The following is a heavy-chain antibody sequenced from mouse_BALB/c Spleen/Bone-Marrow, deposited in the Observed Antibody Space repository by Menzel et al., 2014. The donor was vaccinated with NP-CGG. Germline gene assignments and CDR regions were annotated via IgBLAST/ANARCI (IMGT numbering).Heavy chain of an antibody. Sequence: EVKLVESGGGLVQPKGSLTLSCAASGFTFNTYAMNWVRQAPGKGLEWVARIRSRSNKYATYYSDSVKDRFTISRDDSQSMLYLQMNNLKTEDTAMYXXVXHGAAYWGQGTLVTVSA. CDR3: VXHGAAY. CDR1: GFTFNTYA. J-gene: IGHJ3*01. V-gene: IGHV10-1*02. CDR2: IRSRSNKYAT.